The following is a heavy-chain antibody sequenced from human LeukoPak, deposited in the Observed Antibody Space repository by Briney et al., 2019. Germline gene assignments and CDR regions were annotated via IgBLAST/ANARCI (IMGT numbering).Heavy chain of an antibody. V-gene: IGHV4-39*01. CDR2: IYYSGST. Sequence: SETLSLTCTVSGGSISSSSYYWGWIRQPPGKGLEWIGSIYYSGSTYYNPSFKSRVTISVDTSKNQFSLKLSSVTAADTAVYYCARSGAEYSSSSGYFDYWGQGTLVTVSS. J-gene: IGHJ4*02. D-gene: IGHD6-6*01. CDR1: GGSISSSSYY. CDR3: ARSGAEYSSSSGYFDY.